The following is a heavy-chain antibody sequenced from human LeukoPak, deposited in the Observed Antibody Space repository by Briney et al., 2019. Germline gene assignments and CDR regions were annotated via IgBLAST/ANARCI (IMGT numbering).Heavy chain of an antibody. CDR1: GYTFTGYY. D-gene: IGHD1-26*01. CDR3: ARNVGATQYNWFDP. J-gene: IGHJ5*02. V-gene: IGHV1-2*02. CDR2: INPNSGGT. Sequence: GASVKVSCKASGYTFTGYYMHWVRQAPGQGLEWMGWINPNSGGTNYAQKFQGRVTMTRDTSISTAYMELSRLRSDDTAVYYCARNVGATQYNWFDPWGQGTLVTVSS.